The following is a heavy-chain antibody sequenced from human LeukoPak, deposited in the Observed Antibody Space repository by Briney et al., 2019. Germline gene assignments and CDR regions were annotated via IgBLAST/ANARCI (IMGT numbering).Heavy chain of an antibody. J-gene: IGHJ4*02. CDR2: ISSSSYI. CDR3: ARIPRWGYSYGYLDY. CDR1: GFTFSSYW. V-gene: IGHV3-21*01. D-gene: IGHD5-18*01. Sequence: GSLRLSCAASGFTFSSYWMHWVRQAPGKGLEWVSSISSSSYIYYADSVKGRFTISRDNAKNSLYLQMNSLRAEDTAVYYCARIPRWGYSYGYLDYWGQGTLVTVSS.